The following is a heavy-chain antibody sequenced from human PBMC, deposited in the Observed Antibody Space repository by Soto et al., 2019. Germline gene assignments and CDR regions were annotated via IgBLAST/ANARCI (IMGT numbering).Heavy chain of an antibody. D-gene: IGHD6-6*01. CDR3: ARGGVSAARLFANWFDP. J-gene: IGHJ5*02. CDR2: IYYSGST. CDR1: GGSISSYY. V-gene: IGHV4-59*12. Sequence: SETLSLTCTVSGGSISSYYWSWIRQPPGKGLEWIGYIYYSGSTNYNPSLKSRVTISVDTSKNQFSLKLSSVTAADTAVYYCARGGVSAARLFANWFDPWGQGTLVTVSS.